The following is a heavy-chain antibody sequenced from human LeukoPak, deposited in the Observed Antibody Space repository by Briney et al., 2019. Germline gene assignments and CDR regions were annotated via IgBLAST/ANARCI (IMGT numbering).Heavy chain of an antibody. CDR1: GYNFTNNW. CDR3: ARQGRRDLYYDFWSGYSHNWFDP. Sequence: GESLKISCKGSGYNFTNNWIGWVRQMPGKGLEWMRIIYPGDSDTRYSPSFQGQVTISADKSISTAYLQWSSLKASDTAMYYCARQGRRDLYYDFWSGYSHNWFDPWGQGTLVTVSS. D-gene: IGHD3-3*01. J-gene: IGHJ5*02. V-gene: IGHV5-51*01. CDR2: IYPGDSDT.